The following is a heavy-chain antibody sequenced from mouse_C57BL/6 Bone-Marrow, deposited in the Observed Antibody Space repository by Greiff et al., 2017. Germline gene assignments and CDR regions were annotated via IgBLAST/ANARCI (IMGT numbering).Heavy chain of an antibody. CDR3: SSFDGNYFDF. V-gene: IGHV14-4*01. D-gene: IGHD2-3*01. CDR1: GFNIKDDY. CDR2: IDPEIGDT. J-gene: IGHJ2*01. Sequence: EVQLQQSGAELVRPGASVKLSCTASGFNIKDDYIHWVKQRPEQGLEWIGWIDPEIGDTEYASKFQGKATITSEPSSNTAYLQLSSLTSDDTAVYSCSSFDGNYFDFWGQGTPLTVAS.